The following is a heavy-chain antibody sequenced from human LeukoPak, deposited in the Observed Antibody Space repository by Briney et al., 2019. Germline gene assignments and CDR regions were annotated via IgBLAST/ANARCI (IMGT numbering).Heavy chain of an antibody. CDR2: IYSGGST. J-gene: IGHJ4*02. CDR1: GFIVSSNY. CDR3: VKDSGWFHFDS. D-gene: IGHD6-19*01. V-gene: IGHV3-53*01. Sequence: GGSLRLSCAASGFIVSSNYMSWVRQAPGKGLEWVSIIYSGGSTFYADSVKGRFTISRDNSKNTLYLQMNSLRAEDTAVYYCVKDSGWFHFDSWGQGTLVTVSS.